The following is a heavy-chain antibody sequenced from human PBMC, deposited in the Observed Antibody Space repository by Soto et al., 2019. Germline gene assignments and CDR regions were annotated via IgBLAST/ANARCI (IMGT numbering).Heavy chain of an antibody. D-gene: IGHD3-3*01. J-gene: IGHJ4*02. CDR2: ISSSSSTI. V-gene: IGHV3-48*01. CDR1: GFTFSSYS. Sequence: GGSLRLSCAASGFTFSSYSMNWVRQAPGKGLEWVSYISSSSSTIYYAESVKGRFTISRDNAKNSLYLQMNSLRAEDTAVYYCARDIPDFWSGYSPIDYWGQGTLVTVSS. CDR3: ARDIPDFWSGYSPIDY.